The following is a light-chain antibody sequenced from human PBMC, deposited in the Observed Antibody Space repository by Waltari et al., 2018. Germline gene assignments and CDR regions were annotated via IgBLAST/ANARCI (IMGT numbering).Light chain of an antibody. CDR3: GTWDDSLRGGL. CDR1: SSNIDHND. Sequence: QSVLTQPPSVSAAPGQKVTISCSGSSSNIDHNDVSWYQQLPGTAPKLLIYDKNTRPSGIRDRISASQSGTSAMLGIAGLQTGDEADYYCGTWDDSLRGGLFGGGTKLTVL. J-gene: IGLJ3*02. V-gene: IGLV1-51*01. CDR2: DKN.